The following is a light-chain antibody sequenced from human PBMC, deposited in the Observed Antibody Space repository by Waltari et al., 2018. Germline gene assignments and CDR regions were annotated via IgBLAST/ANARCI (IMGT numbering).Light chain of an antibody. CDR2: VNSDGSH. Sequence: LVLTQSPSASASLGASVTLTCSLPGEYSASAIAWHQQQPLKGPRYLMTVNSDGSHKKGDGISERFSGSSSDVDRYLIISRLQSDDEADYFCQTWGTGIQVFGSGTKLTVL. J-gene: IGLJ3*02. V-gene: IGLV4-69*01. CDR3: QTWGTGIQV. CDR1: GEYSASA.